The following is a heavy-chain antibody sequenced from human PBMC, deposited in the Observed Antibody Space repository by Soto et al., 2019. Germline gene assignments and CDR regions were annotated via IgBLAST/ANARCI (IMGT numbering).Heavy chain of an antibody. CDR1: GFSLSTRGVG. J-gene: IGHJ4*02. Sequence: QITLKESGPTLVKPTQTLTLTCSFSGFSLSTRGVGVGWIRQPPGKALEWLALMFWDDDKWYSPSLRSRHTITADAPKNQVVLTMTNMDPVDTATYYCARRSRGYAYYFDQWGQGTLVTVSS. V-gene: IGHV2-5*02. CDR2: MFWDDDK. CDR3: ARRSRGYAYYFDQ. D-gene: IGHD5-12*01.